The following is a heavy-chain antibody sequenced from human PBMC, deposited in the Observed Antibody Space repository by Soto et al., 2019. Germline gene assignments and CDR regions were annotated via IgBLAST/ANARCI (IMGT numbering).Heavy chain of an antibody. CDR2: IYSGGST. Sequence: GGSLRLSCAASGFTVSSNYLSWVRQAPGKGLEWVSVIYSGGSTYYADSVKGRFTISRDNSKNKLYLQMNSLRAEDTAVFYCARLTIYGPDYYYYSMDVWAQGTTDTVSS. CDR1: GFTVSSNY. V-gene: IGHV3-66*01. CDR3: ARLTIYGPDYYYYSMDV. J-gene: IGHJ6*03. D-gene: IGHD4-17*01.